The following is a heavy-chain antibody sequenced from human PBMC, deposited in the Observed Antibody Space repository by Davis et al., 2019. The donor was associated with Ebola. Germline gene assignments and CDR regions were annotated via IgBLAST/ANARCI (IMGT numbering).Heavy chain of an antibody. CDR2: ISGYNGNT. CDR1: GYTFSGYG. Sequence: ASVKVSCKAAGYTFSGYGITWVRQAPGQGLEWMGWISGYNGNTNYAENLQGRVTMTTDTSTSTAYMELRSLRSDDTAVYYCARDGGEICSSTSCFHGLDVWGQGTTVTVSS. J-gene: IGHJ6*02. D-gene: IGHD2-2*01. CDR3: ARDGGEICSSTSCFHGLDV. V-gene: IGHV1-18*01.